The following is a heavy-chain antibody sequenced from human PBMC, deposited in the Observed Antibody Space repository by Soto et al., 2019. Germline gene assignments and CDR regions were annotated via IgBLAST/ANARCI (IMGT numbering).Heavy chain of an antibody. J-gene: IGHJ4*02. CDR2: IYYSGST. D-gene: IGHD2-21*02. V-gene: IGHV4-39*01. Sequence: SETLSLTCSVTGDAISSRSYYWGWLRQPPGKGLEWIGSIYYSGSTCNNPSLRGRGSMSIDTSKDQISLKLKSVTAADTALDFCARQRTSVVTQAYFDVWGPGSLVTVSS. CDR1: GDAISSRSYY. CDR3: ARQRTSVVTQAYFDV.